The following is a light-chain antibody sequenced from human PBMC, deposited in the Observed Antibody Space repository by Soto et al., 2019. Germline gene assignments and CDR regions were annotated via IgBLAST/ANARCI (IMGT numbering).Light chain of an antibody. CDR3: PQYDNLPLT. CDR2: DAS. Sequence: DIQMTKTTSSLSASVGDRVTITCQASQDIKNYLNWYQQKSGKAPKLLIYDASDLETGVPSRFSGSGSGTDFTFTINSLQPEDIATYYCPQYDNLPLTFGGGTKADIK. CDR1: QDIKNY. V-gene: IGKV1-33*01. J-gene: IGKJ4*01.